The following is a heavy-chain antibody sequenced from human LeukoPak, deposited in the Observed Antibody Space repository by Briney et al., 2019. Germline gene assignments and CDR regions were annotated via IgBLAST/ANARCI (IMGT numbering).Heavy chain of an antibody. CDR3: ARLDRGSSSSLDAFDI. V-gene: IGHV1-69*05. J-gene: IGHJ3*02. Sequence: ASVKVSCKASGGTFSSYAISWVRQAPGQGLEWMGRIIPIFGTANYAQKFQGRVTMTRDTSTSTVYMELSSLRSEDTAVYYCARLDRGSSSSLDAFDIWGQGTMVTVSS. D-gene: IGHD6-13*01. CDR2: IIPIFGTA. CDR1: GGTFSSYA.